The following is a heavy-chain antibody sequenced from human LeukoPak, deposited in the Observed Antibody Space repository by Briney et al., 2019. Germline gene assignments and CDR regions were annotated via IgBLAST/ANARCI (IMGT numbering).Heavy chain of an antibody. CDR2: VDRGGST. D-gene: IGHD2/OR15-2a*01. V-gene: IGHV3-23*01. CDR3: ARDDAPDGGFLDC. J-gene: IGHJ4*02. CDR1: GFTFRNYA. Sequence: PGGSLRLSCAVSGFTFRNYAMSWVRQAPGKALEWVSRVDRGGSTTYTDYVKGRCSISRDISKSTLYLQMSSLRGEDTAVYYCARDDAPDGGFLDCWGQGTLVTVSS.